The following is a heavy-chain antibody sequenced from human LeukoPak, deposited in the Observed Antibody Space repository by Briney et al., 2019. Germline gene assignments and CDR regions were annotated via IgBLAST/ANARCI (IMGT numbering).Heavy chain of an antibody. CDR1: GYSFTNYW. D-gene: IGHD6-19*01. J-gene: IGHJ4*02. CDR3: ARHSGVSGIVDY. V-gene: IGHV5-51*01. Sequence: GESLKISCKGSGYSFTNYWIGWVRQMPGKGLEWMGIIYPGDSDTTYSPSFQGQVTISADKSITTAYLQWSGLKASDTAMYYCARHSGVSGIVDYWGQGTLVTVSS. CDR2: IYPGDSDT.